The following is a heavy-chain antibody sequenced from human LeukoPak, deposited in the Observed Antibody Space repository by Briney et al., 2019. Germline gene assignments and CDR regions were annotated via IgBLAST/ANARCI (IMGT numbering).Heavy chain of an antibody. CDR3: ARTTSGATFSDYYYYHIDV. D-gene: IGHD1-26*01. Sequence: KPSESLTLSCAASGFTFSSYYRNWVRQAPGKGLEWVGSITNSSTYIHYPDSVKGRFTISRDNAKNSLYLQTNSLRAEDTGAYYCARTTSGATFSDYYYYHIDVWGKGTPVTVSS. V-gene: IGHV3-21*01. CDR1: GFTFSSYY. CDR2: ITNSSTYI. J-gene: IGHJ6*03.